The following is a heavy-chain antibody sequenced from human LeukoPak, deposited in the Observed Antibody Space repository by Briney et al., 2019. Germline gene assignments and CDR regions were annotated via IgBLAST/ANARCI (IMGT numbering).Heavy chain of an antibody. Sequence: PGGSLRLSCAASGFIFSTYGMHWVRQAPGKGLEWVTVIWHDGNHKDYADSVKGRFTISRDNTKNTLYLQMNNLRAEDTAVYYCAREYTAYGSGYWGQGTLVTVSS. D-gene: IGHD5-12*01. CDR1: GFIFSTYG. CDR3: AREYTAYGSGY. J-gene: IGHJ4*02. V-gene: IGHV3-33*03. CDR2: IWHDGNHK.